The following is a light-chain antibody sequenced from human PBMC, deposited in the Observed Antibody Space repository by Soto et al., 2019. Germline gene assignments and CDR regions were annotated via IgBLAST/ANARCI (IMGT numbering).Light chain of an antibody. CDR1: SSDVGGYNY. Sequence: QSVLTQPASVSGSPGQSITISCTGTSSDVGGYNYVSWYQQHPGKAPKLMIYEVSNRPSGVSNRFSGSKSGNTASLTISGLQAEDEADYYCSSYASNSRLFGGGTKLTVL. J-gene: IGLJ2*01. V-gene: IGLV2-14*01. CDR2: EVS. CDR3: SSYASNSRL.